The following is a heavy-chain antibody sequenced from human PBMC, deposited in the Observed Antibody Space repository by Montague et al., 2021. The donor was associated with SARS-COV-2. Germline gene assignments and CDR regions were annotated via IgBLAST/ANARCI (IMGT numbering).Heavy chain of an antibody. V-gene: IGHV6-1*01. CDR3: ARHSYRTFDF. CDR2: N. Sequence: NEYAESVKGRITINPDTLKNQFSLHLTSVTPEDTAVYYCARHSYRTFDFWGQGTLVTVSS. D-gene: IGHD3-10*01. J-gene: IGHJ4*02.